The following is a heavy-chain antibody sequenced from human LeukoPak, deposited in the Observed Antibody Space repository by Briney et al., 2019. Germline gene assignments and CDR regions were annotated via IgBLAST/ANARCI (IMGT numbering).Heavy chain of an antibody. CDR3: AHLGGVIRFDY. CDR1: GFSLRTRGVG. D-gene: IGHD3-16*01. Sequence: SGPTLLKPTPTLTLTCTFSGFSLRTRGVGVGWIRQPPGKALEWLALIYWDDDKRYSPSLKSRLTITKDTSKNQVVLTMTNMDPVDTATYYCAHLGGVIRFDYWGQGTLVTVSS. V-gene: IGHV2-5*02. CDR2: IYWDDDK. J-gene: IGHJ4*02.